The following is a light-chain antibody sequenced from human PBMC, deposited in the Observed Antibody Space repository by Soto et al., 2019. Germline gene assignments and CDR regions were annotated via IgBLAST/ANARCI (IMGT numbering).Light chain of an antibody. CDR1: QSISNY. CDR3: QQSYGTPWT. V-gene: IGKV1-39*01. Sequence: DIQMTQSPSSLSASVGDRVTITCRASQSISNYLNWYQQKPGKAPKLLIYAASTLQSGVPSRFGGSGSGTDFTLTISNLQPEDFATYYCQQSYGTPWTFGQGTKVEIK. J-gene: IGKJ1*01. CDR2: AAS.